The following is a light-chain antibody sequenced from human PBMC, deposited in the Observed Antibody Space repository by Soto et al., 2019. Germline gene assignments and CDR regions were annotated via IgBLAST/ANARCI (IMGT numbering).Light chain of an antibody. J-gene: IGLJ2*01. CDR3: SSYTSSSNVV. Sequence: SALTQPASVSGSPGQSITISCTGTSSDVGGYNYVSWYQQHPGKAPKLMIYEVSNRPSGVSNRFSGSKSGNTASLTISGPQAEDEADYYCSSYTSSSNVVFGGGTQLTVL. CDR1: SSDVGGYNY. V-gene: IGLV2-14*01. CDR2: EVS.